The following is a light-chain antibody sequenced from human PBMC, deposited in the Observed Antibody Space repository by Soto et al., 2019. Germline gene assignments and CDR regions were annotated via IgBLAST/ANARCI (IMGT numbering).Light chain of an antibody. Sequence: NFMLPQPHSVSESPGKTVTISCTRSSGSIASYYVQWYRQRPGSAPTTVIYEHNQRPSGVPGRFSGFIDSSSNSASLTISGLKTEDEADYYCQSYDNTNQVFGGGTKVTVL. J-gene: IGLJ3*02. CDR3: QSYDNTNQV. V-gene: IGLV6-57*03. CDR2: EHN. CDR1: SGSIASYY.